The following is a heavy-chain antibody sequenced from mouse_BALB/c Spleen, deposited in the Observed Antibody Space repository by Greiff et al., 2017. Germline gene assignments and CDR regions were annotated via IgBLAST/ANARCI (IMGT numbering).Heavy chain of an antibody. D-gene: IGHD2-10*02. V-gene: IGHV1-84*02. Sequence: VQLVESGPELVKPGASVKISCKASGYTFTDYYINWVKQKPGQGLEWIGWIYPGSGNTKYNEKFKGKATLTVDTSSSTAYMQLSSLTSEDTAVYFCAREEYGNYFYAMDYWGQGTSVTVSS. CDR3: AREEYGNYFYAMDY. J-gene: IGHJ4*01. CDR1: GYTFTDYY. CDR2: IYPGSGNT.